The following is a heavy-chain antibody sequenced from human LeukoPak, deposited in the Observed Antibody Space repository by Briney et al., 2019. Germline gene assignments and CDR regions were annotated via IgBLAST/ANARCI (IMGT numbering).Heavy chain of an antibody. CDR3: ARVTTDGYYNY. V-gene: IGHV4-61*02. D-gene: IGHD3-22*01. Sequence: SETLSLTCTVSGGSIGSGSYYWSWIRQPAGKGLEWIGRIYTSGSTNYNPSLKSRVTISLDTSENHFSLKLSSVTAADTAVYYCARVTTDGYYNYWGQGTLVTVSS. CDR2: IYTSGST. CDR1: GGSIGSGSYY. J-gene: IGHJ4*02.